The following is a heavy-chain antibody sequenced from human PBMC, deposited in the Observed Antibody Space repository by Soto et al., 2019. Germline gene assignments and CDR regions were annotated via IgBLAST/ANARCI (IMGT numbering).Heavy chain of an antibody. V-gene: IGHV3-23*01. D-gene: IGHD2-2*01. CDR1: GFTFSNSA. J-gene: IGHJ4*02. CDR2: ISDDGVST. CDR3: ARPARECSSPGCAN. Sequence: GGSLRLSCAASGFTFSNSAMSWVRQAPGKGLDWVATISDDGVSTYYADSVKGRFTISRDNAKNTLYLQMTSLRAEDTAVYYCARPARECSSPGCANWGQGTLVTVSS.